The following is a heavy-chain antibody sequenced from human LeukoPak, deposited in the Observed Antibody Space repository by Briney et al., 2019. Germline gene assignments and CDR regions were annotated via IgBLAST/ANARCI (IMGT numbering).Heavy chain of an antibody. CDR1: GYTFTSYY. V-gene: IGHV1-46*01. J-gene: IGHJ1*01. Sequence: GASVKVSCKASGYTFTSYYIHWVRQAPGQGLEWMGAINPSRGNTDYAQKFQGRVTMTRDTSTSTAYMEMSSLRSDDTAVYYCARAGVGATTLDFQHWGQGTLVTVSS. CDR3: ARAGVGATTLDFQH. D-gene: IGHD1-26*01. CDR2: INPSRGNT.